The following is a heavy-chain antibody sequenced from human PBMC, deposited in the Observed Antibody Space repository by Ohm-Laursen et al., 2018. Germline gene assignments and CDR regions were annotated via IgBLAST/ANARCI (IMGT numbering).Heavy chain of an antibody. V-gene: IGHV3-30*18. Sequence: SLRLSFAASGFTFSSYGMHWVRQAPGKGLEWVAVISYDGSNKYYADSVKGRFTIYRDNSKNTLYLQMNSLRAEDTAVYYFAKVSEDYGDYYYFDYWGQGTLVTVSS. CDR2: ISYDGSNK. CDR1: GFTFSSYG. D-gene: IGHD4-17*01. CDR3: AKVSEDYGDYYYFDY. J-gene: IGHJ4*02.